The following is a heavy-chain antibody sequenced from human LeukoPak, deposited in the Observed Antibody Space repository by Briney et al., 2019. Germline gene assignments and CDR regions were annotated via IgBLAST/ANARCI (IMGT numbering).Heavy chain of an antibody. J-gene: IGHJ3*02. Sequence: ETLSLTCAVYGGSVSGYYWSWVRQAPGKGLEWVSAISGSGGSTYYADSVGGRFTISRDNSKNTLYLQMNSLRAEDTAVYFCAKGRGRLDAFDMWGHGTMVTVSS. CDR3: AKGRGRLDAFDM. CDR2: ISGSGGST. CDR1: GGSVSGYY. D-gene: IGHD3/OR15-3a*01. V-gene: IGHV3-23*01.